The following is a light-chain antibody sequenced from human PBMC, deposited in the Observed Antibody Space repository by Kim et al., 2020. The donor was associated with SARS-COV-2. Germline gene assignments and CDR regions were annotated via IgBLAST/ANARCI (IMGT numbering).Light chain of an antibody. V-gene: IGKV1-33*01. Sequence: ASVGDRVTITCQASQNIRKFLNWYQQRPGKAPNLLIYDASSLHTGVPSRFSGSGSGTDFTFTISSLQPEDIATYYCQHYDSLPISFGQGTRLEIK. J-gene: IGKJ5*01. CDR3: QHYDSLPIS. CDR1: QNIRKF. CDR2: DAS.